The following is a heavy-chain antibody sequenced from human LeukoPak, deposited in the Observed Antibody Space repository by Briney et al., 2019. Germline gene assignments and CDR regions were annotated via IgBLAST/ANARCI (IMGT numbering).Heavy chain of an antibody. CDR3: AGERVVGYSGYDSIY. Sequence: PSETLFITCTASGGSISSGSYYWSWIRQPAAKGLEWLGRIYTSGSTNFNPSLKSRVTISVDTSQNQFSPTISSVTAPDTAVYYCAGERVVGYSGYDSIYWGQGTLVTVSS. D-gene: IGHD5-12*01. CDR1: GGSISSGSYY. CDR2: IYTSGST. V-gene: IGHV4-61*02. J-gene: IGHJ4*02.